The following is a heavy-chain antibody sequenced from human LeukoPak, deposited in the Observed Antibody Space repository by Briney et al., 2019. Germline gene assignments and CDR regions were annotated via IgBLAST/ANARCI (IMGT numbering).Heavy chain of an antibody. J-gene: IGHJ4*02. CDR1: GFTFNIYA. Sequence: GGSLRLSCTASGFTFNIYAMTWVRQAPGKGPEWASSISGNGKTTYYSDSVRGRFTISRDNSRNTLYLQMNSLRADDTAVYYCVARGGASVFYYFDFWGQGTLVTVSS. D-gene: IGHD3-10*01. V-gene: IGHV3-23*01. CDR3: VARGGASVFYYFDF. CDR2: ISGNGKTT.